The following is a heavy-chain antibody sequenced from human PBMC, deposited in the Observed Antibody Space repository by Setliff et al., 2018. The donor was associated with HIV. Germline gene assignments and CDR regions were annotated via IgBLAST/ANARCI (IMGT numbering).Heavy chain of an antibody. Sequence: HPGGSLRLSCTASGFTFRKYAMSWVRQAPGKGLEWVSVISYDGSRVSYADSVKGRFTISRDNAKNSLYLQMNSLRAEDTAVYYCARASRGGYYGSSGYAYWGQGTLVTVSS. J-gene: IGHJ4*02. V-gene: IGHV3-30*07. D-gene: IGHD3-22*01. CDR1: GFTFRKYA. CDR2: ISYDGSRV. CDR3: ARASRGGYYGSSGYAY.